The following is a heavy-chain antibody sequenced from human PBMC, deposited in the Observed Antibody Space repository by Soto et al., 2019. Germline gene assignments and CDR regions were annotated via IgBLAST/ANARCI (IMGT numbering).Heavy chain of an antibody. CDR2: ISGSGSTI. CDR1: GFTFSDYY. D-gene: IGHD2-8*02. CDR3: ARDMSPTCGSSRVDI. Sequence: GESLKISCAASGFTFSDYYMSWIRQAPGKGLEWVSYISGSGSTIYYADSVKGRVTISRDNAKNSLYLQMNSLRAEDTAVYYCARDMSPTCGSSRVDIWGQGTMVTVSS. J-gene: IGHJ3*02. V-gene: IGHV3-11*01.